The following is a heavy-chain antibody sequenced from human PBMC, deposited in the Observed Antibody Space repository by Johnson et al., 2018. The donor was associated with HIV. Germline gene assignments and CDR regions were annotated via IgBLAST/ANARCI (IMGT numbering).Heavy chain of an antibody. CDR1: GFTFDDYA. J-gene: IGHJ3*02. V-gene: IGHV3-9*01. Sequence: VQLVESGGGLVKPGGSLRPSCAASGFTFDDYAMHWVRHAPGKGLDWLSGISWNRGSIGYADSVPARFTLSRDNAKNSLYLQMNSLRAEDTAVYYCAKKMGVVVVPAAMHAFDIWGQGTMVTVSS. CDR3: AKKMGVVVVPAAMHAFDI. D-gene: IGHD2-2*01. CDR2: ISWNRGSI.